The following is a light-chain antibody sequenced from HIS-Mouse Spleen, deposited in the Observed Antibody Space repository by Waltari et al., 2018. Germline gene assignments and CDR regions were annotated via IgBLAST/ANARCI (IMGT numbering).Light chain of an antibody. V-gene: IGLV2-8*01. J-gene: IGLJ1*01. Sequence: QSALTQPPSASGSPGQSVTISCTGTSSDVGGYHSVSWYQQHPGQAPKLMIYEVSKRPSGVPDRFSGSKSGNTASLTVSGLQAEDEADYYCSSYAGSNNYVFGTGTKVTVL. CDR3: SSYAGSNNYV. CDR1: SSDVGGYHS. CDR2: EVS.